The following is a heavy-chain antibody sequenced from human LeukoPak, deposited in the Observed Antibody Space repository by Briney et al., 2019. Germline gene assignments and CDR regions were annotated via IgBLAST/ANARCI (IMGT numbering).Heavy chain of an antibody. Sequence: SETLSLTCAVYIESFSGHYWSWIRQPPGKGLEWIGEINHSGNTNYNPSLKSRVTISVDTSKNQFSLKLSSVTAADTAVYYCARHPEFDYWGQGTLVTVSS. J-gene: IGHJ4*02. CDR2: INHSGNT. CDR1: IESFSGHY. CDR3: ARHPEFDY. V-gene: IGHV4-34*01.